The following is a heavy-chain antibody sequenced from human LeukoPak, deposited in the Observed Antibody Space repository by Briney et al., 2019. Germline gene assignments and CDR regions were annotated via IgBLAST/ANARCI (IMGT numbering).Heavy chain of an antibody. V-gene: IGHV3-48*03. J-gene: IGHJ4*02. CDR1: GFTFSSYE. D-gene: IGHD5-18*01. Sequence: GGSLRLSCAASGFTFSSYEMNWVRQAPGKGLEWVSYISSSGSTIYYADSVKGRFTISRDNAKNSLYPQMNSLRAEDTAVYYCARAMVDTAMVIFDYWGQGTLVTVSS. CDR2: ISSSGSTI. CDR3: ARAMVDTAMVIFDY.